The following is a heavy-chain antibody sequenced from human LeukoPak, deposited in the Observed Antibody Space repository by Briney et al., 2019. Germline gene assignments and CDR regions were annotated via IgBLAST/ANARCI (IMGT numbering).Heavy chain of an antibody. J-gene: IGHJ4*02. CDR2: IKQDGSEK. CDR1: GFTFSSYW. CDR3: ARDSYPYYDSSGYYYGGLGY. Sequence: GGSLRLSCAASGFTFSSYWMSWVRQAPGKGLEWVANIKQDGSEKYYVDSVKGRFTISRDNAKNSLYLQMNSLRAEDTAVYYCARDSYPYYDSSGYYYGGLGYRGQGTLVTVSS. D-gene: IGHD3-22*01. V-gene: IGHV3-7*01.